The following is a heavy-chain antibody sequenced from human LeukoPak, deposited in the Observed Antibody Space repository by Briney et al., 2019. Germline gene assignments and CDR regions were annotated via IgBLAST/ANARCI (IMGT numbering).Heavy chain of an antibody. J-gene: IGHJ4*02. Sequence: GGSLRLSCAASGFTFSSYAMSWVRQAPGKGLEWVSAISGSGGSTYSADSVKGRFTISRDSSKSTLHLQMNSLRAEDTAVYYCARGSNTFDYWSQGTLVTVSS. CDR1: GFTFSSYA. V-gene: IGHV3-23*01. CDR2: ISGSGGST. CDR3: ARGSNTFDY. D-gene: IGHD4-11*01.